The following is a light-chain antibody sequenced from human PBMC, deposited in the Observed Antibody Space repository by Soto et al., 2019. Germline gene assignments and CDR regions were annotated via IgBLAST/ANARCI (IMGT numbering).Light chain of an antibody. CDR1: QSLSSD. CDR3: QQYNNWPRT. CDR2: GAS. V-gene: IGKV3-15*01. J-gene: IGKJ1*01. Sequence: EIVMTQSPATLSVSPGERATLSCRASQSLSSDLAWYQHKPGQAPRLLMYGASTRAAGVPGRFSGTGSGTEFTLTISSLQSEDFAVYYCQQYNNWPRTFGQGTKVDIK.